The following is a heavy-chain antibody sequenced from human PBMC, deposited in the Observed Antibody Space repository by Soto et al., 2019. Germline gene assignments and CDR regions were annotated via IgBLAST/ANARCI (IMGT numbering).Heavy chain of an antibody. D-gene: IGHD2-2*01. V-gene: IGHV5-51*01. CDR2: IYPGDSDT. J-gene: IGHJ4*02. CDR1: WYSFTSYW. Sequence: GESLKISCKGSWYSFTSYWIGWVRQVPGKGLEWMGIIYPGDSDTRYSPSFQGQVTISADKSISTAYLQWRSLKASDTAMYYCASNSHYCSSNSCYPYYWGQGTLVTVSS. CDR3: ASNSHYCSSNSCYPYY.